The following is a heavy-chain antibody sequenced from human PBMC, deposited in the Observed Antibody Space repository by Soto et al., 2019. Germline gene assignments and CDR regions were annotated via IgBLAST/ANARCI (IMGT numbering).Heavy chain of an antibody. CDR2: IYSGGTT. V-gene: IGHV3-66*01. D-gene: IGHD2-2*01. CDR1: GFTVGNNY. CDR3: SRSAYPSDY. Sequence: EVQLVESGGGLVQPGGSLRLSCAVSGFTVGNNYMSWVRQAPGKGLEWVSLIYSGGTTGYADSVKGRFTSSRDSSRNTVYLQMNSVKADDTAVYYCSRSAYPSDYWGQGTLVTVSS. J-gene: IGHJ4*02.